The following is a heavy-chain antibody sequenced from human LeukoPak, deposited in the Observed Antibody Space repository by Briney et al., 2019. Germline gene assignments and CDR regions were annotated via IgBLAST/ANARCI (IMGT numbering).Heavy chain of an antibody. Sequence: GGSLRLSCVASGFTFSRYWMHWVRQAPGKGLVWVSRINSDGRSTNYADSVKGRFSISRDNSKNTLYLRMNSLRVEDTATYYCARDALLLRGVVTTAFDLWGQGTLVSVSS. CDR1: GFTFSRYW. CDR2: INSDGRST. CDR3: ARDALLLRGVVTTAFDL. V-gene: IGHV3-74*01. J-gene: IGHJ4*02. D-gene: IGHD3-3*01.